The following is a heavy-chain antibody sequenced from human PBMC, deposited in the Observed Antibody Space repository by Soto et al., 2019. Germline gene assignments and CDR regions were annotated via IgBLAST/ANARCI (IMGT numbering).Heavy chain of an antibody. CDR1: GGSLSSSSYY. CDR3: ARPLRFTLYGMDV. J-gene: IGHJ6*02. CDR2: IYYSGST. Sequence: SETLSLTCTVSGGSLSSSSYYWGWIRQPPGKGLEWIGSIYYSGSTYYNPSLKSRVTISVDTSKNQFSLKLSSVTAADTAVYYCARPLRFTLYGMDVWGQGTTVTVSS. V-gene: IGHV4-39*01. D-gene: IGHD3-3*01.